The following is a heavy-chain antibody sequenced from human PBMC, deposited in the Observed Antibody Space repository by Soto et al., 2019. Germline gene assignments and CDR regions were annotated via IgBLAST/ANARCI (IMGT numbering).Heavy chain of an antibody. J-gene: IGHJ6*02. V-gene: IGHV1-69*01. D-gene: IGHD2-15*01. CDR1: GGTFSSYA. Sequence: QVQLVQSGAEVKKPGSSVKVSCKAPGGTFSSYAISWVRQAPRQGLEWMGGVIPIFGTANYAQKFQGRVTITADDSTSTGYMELRSLRPEDTAVYCCGRSQGGSSSLDIYYYYYYGMGVWCQGTTVSVSS. CDR3: GRSQGGSSSLDIYYYYYYGMGV. CDR2: VIPIFGTA.